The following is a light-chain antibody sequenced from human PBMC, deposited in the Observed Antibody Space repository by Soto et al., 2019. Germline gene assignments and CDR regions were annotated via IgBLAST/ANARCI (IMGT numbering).Light chain of an antibody. V-gene: IGLV2-14*01. CDR1: SSDIGGYNY. CDR3: SSYTSNNIFGV. J-gene: IGLJ3*02. CDR2: EVT. Sequence: QSALTQPASVSGSPGQSITISCTGTSSDIGGYNYVSWYQHHPGKAPKLVIFEVTNRPSGVSNRFSGSKSGNTASLTISGLQAEDEGDYYCSSYTSNNIFGVYGGGTQLTVL.